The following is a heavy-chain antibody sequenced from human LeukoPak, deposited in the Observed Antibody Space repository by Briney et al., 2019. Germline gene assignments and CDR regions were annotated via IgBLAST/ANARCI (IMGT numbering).Heavy chain of an antibody. V-gene: IGHV3-23*01. Sequence: GGSLRLSCAASGFTFSSYAMSWVRQAPGKGLEWVSAISGSGGSTYYADSVKGRFTISRDNSKNTLYLQMNSLRAEDTAVYYCAKPNGGLQWPATAGFDYWGQGTLVTVSS. CDR3: AKPNGGLQWPATAGFDY. CDR2: ISGSGGST. J-gene: IGHJ4*02. CDR1: GFTFSSYA. D-gene: IGHD6-19*01.